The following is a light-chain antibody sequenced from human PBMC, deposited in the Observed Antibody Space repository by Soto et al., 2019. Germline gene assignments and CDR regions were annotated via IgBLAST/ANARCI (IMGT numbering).Light chain of an antibody. Sequence: QSALTQPASVSGSPGQSITISCTGTSSDVGDYNFVSWYQQHPGKAPKLMIYEVSHRPSVVSNRFSGSKSGNTASLTISGLQADDEADYYCNSYTSSNTLYVFGTGTKLTVL. CDR3: NSYTSSNTLYV. J-gene: IGLJ1*01. CDR2: EVS. V-gene: IGLV2-14*01. CDR1: SSDVGDYNF.